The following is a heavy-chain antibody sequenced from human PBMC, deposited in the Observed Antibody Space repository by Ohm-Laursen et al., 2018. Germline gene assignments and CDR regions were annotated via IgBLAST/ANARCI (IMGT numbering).Heavy chain of an antibody. V-gene: IGHV4-34*01. Sequence: TLSLTCAVYGGSFSGYYWSWIRQPPGKGLEWIGEINHSGSTNYNPSLKSRVTMSVDTSRNHFSLELTSVTAADTAVYYCARHSGYYGMDVWGQGTTVTVSS. CDR2: INHSGST. CDR1: GGSFSGYY. J-gene: IGHJ6*02. CDR3: ARHSGYYGMDV.